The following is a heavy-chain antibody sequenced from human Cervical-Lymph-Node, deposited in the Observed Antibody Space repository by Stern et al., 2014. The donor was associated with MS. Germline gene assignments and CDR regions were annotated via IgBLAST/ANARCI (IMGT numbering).Heavy chain of an antibody. Sequence: EVQLEESGAQVKEPGQSLKISCQASGYSFPSYWIGWVRQMPGQGLEWMGVIYPGDSETRYSPSFQGQVTLSADKSITTAYLQWSSLKASDTAMYYCARLHSPMAAPGTFVVHWGQGTLVSVSS. V-gene: IGHV5-51*03. CDR3: ARLHSPMAAPGTFVVH. CDR2: IYPGDSET. J-gene: IGHJ5*02. D-gene: IGHD6-13*01. CDR1: GYSFPSYW.